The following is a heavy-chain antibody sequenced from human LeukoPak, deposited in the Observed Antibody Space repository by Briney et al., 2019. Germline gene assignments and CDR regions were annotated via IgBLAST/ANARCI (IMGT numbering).Heavy chain of an antibody. CDR2: ISSSSSYI. Sequence: GGSLRLSCAASGFTFSSYVMNWVRQAPGKGLEWVSSISSSSSYIYYADSVKGRFTISRDNAKNSLYLQMNSLRAEDTAVYYCARDSVSRDGYNLFDYWGQGTLVTVSS. CDR3: ARDSVSRDGYNLFDY. V-gene: IGHV3-21*01. J-gene: IGHJ4*02. D-gene: IGHD5-24*01. CDR1: GFTFSSYV.